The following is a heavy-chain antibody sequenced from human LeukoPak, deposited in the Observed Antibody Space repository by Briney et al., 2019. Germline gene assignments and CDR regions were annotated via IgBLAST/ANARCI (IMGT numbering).Heavy chain of an antibody. CDR3: AREAIRGAVAPYNYYGMDV. D-gene: IGHD3-10*01. CDR2: INPNSGGT. V-gene: IGHV1-2*02. Sequence: GASVKVSCKAFGYTFIDYYMHWVRQAPGQGLEWMGWINPNSGGTNYAQKFQGRVTMTRDTSISTAYMELSRLRGDDTAVYYCAREAIRGAVAPYNYYGMDVWGQGTTVTVSS. J-gene: IGHJ6*02. CDR1: GYTFIDYY.